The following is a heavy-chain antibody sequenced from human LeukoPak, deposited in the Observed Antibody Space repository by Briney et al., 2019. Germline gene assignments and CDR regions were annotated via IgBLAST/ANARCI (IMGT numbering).Heavy chain of an antibody. J-gene: IGHJ4*02. CDR1: GDSISRGSYY. V-gene: IGHV4-39*01. Sequence: PSETLSLTCSVSGDSISRGSYYWGWIRQPPGKGLEWIGIIYYIGSTYYNPSRKSRVTISVDTSKNQFSLKLSSVTAADTAVYYCARLTYNWNSIDYWGQGTLVTVSS. CDR2: IYYIGST. CDR3: ARLTYNWNSIDY. D-gene: IGHD1-7*01.